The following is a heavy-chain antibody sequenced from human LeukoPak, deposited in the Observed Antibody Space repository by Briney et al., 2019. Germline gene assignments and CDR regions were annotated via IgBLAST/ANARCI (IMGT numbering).Heavy chain of an antibody. CDR1: GFTFGDYG. D-gene: IGHD6-13*01. CDR3: ARTSGYSSSWSADH. CDR2: IRKKTFGEAP. V-gene: IGHV3-49*03. Sequence: PGGSLRLSCTASGFTFGDYGMSWFRQAPGKGLEWVGFIRKKTFGEAPQYAASVSGRFTISIDDSNTIASLQMNSLRAEDTALYYCARTSGYSSSWSADHWGQGTLVTVSS. J-gene: IGHJ4*02.